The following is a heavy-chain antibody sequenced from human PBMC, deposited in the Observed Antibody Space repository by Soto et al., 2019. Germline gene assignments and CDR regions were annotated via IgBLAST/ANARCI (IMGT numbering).Heavy chain of an antibody. D-gene: IGHD3-3*01. Sequence: GGSLTLSCAASGFIFENFGMSCLRQAPGKGLEWISSNSGSRFMKYYADSVRGRFTISRDNSKSTVYLQMNSLRAEDTAVYYCAEDRPIFGVVIPPYYLEYWGQGTMVTVSS. J-gene: IGHJ4*02. CDR2: NSGSRFMK. V-gene: IGHV3-23*01. CDR1: GFIFENFG. CDR3: AEDRPIFGVVIPPYYLEY.